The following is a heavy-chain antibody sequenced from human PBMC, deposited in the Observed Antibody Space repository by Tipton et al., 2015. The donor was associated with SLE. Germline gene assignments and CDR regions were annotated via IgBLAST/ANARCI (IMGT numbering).Heavy chain of an antibody. J-gene: IGHJ6*02. CDR1: GGSISRYH. V-gene: IGHV4-4*07. CDR3: ARAGYSGSYYGYYYYGMDV. D-gene: IGHD1-26*01. Sequence: TLSLTCTVSGGSISRYHWSWIRQSAAKGLEWIGRVYSAVSIHYNPSLKSRVTMSVDTSKSHFSLKLTSVTAADTAVYYCARAGYSGSYYGYYYYGMDVWGQGTTVTVSS. CDR2: VYSAVSI.